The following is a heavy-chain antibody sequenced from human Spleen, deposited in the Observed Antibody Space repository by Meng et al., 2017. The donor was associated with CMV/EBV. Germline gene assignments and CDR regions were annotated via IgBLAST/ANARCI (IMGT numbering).Heavy chain of an antibody. CDR2: INPSGETA. D-gene: IGHD3-10*01. CDR1: GYTLSNYY. V-gene: IGHV1-46*03. J-gene: IGHJ5*02. CDR3: TVGVIRGIT. Sequence: ASVKVSCKASGYTLSNYYTHWVRQAPGQGLEWVGVINPSGETATYAQKFRGRVTMTRDTSTSTVYMELSSLRSEDTAVYYCTVGVIRGITWGQGTLVTVSS.